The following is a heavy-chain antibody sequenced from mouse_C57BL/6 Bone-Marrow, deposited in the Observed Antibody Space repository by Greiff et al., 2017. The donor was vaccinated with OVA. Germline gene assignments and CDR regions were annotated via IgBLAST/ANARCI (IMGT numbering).Heavy chain of an antibody. J-gene: IGHJ2*01. CDR2: IHPNSGST. V-gene: IGHV1-64*01. CDR1: GYTFTSYW. Sequence: VQLQQPGAELVKPGASVKLSCKASGYTFTSYWMHWVKQRPGQGLEWIGMIHPNSGSTNYNEKFKSKATLTVDKSSSTAYMQLSSLTSEDSAVYYCARSPVITTVYFDYWGKGTTLTVSS. CDR3: ARSPVITTVYFDY. D-gene: IGHD1-1*01.